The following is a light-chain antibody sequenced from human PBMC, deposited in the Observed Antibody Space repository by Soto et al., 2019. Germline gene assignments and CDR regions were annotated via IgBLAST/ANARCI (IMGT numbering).Light chain of an antibody. Sequence: DIQMTQSPSTLSASVGDTVTVTCRASQSVSGWLAWYQQKPGEAPKLLIYDASNLESGVPPRFSGSGFGTEFTLTISSLQPDDFATYYCQQYNSYRAFGQGTKVDIK. V-gene: IGKV1-5*01. J-gene: IGKJ1*01. CDR3: QQYNSYRA. CDR1: QSVSGW. CDR2: DAS.